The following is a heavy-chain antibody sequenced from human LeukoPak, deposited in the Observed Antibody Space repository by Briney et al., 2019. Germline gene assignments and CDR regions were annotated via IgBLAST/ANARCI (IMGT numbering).Heavy chain of an antibody. Sequence: SESLSLTCTVSGGSISSYYWSWIRQPPGKGLEWVGYIYYSGSTNYNPSLKSRVTISVDTSKNQISLKLSSVTAADTAVNYCARDQAHYDFWSGYHNWFDPWGQGTLVTVSS. CDR2: IYYSGST. CDR1: GGSISSYY. D-gene: IGHD3-3*01. V-gene: IGHV4-59*01. CDR3: ARDQAHYDFWSGYHNWFDP. J-gene: IGHJ5*02.